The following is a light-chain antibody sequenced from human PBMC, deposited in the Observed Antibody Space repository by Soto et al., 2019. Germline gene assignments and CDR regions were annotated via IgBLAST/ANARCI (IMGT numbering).Light chain of an antibody. J-gene: IGKJ5*01. CDR3: QQYTGPPTT. CDR2: GAS. CDR1: RGISSN. Sequence: IVMTQSPATLSVSPGERAPLSCRASRGISSNLAWCQQRPGQAPRLLIYGASPRAAGIPDRFSGSGSGTDFTLTITRLEPEDSAVYFCQQYTGPPTTFGQGTRLEIK. V-gene: IGKV3D-15*01.